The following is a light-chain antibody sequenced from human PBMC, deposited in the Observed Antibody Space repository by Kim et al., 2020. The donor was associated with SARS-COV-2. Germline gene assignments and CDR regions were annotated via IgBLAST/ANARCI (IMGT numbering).Light chain of an antibody. Sequence: EIVLTQSPGTLSLSPGEGATLSCRASQSVSSSYIAWFQQKHGQTPRLLIYGASNRATGVPDRFSGSGTGTVFTLTISRLEPEDFAVYYCHQYNTSPWTFGQGTKVDIK. CDR1: QSVSSSY. CDR3: HQYNTSPWT. CDR2: GAS. V-gene: IGKV3-20*01. J-gene: IGKJ1*01.